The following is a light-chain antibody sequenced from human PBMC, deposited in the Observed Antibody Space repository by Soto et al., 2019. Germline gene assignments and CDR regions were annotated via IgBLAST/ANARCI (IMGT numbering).Light chain of an antibody. V-gene: IGKV3-11*01. CDR1: QSVSSY. CDR2: DAS. Sequence: EIVLTQSPATLSLSPGERATLSCRASQSVSSYLAWYQQKPGQAPRLLIYDASNRATGIPARFSGSGSGTDFILTISSLEPEDFAVYYCQQRSKWRTFGQGTKVEIK. CDR3: QQRSKWRT. J-gene: IGKJ1*01.